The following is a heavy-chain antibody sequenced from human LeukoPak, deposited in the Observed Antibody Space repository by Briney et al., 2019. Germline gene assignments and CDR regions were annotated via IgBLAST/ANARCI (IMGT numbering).Heavy chain of an antibody. CDR2: IGTAGDT. D-gene: IGHD3-16*02. V-gene: IGHV3-13*01. CDR3: ARAAYDYVWGSYRFTPTRYYFDY. Sequence: PGGSLRLSCAASGFTFSSYDMHWVRHATGKGLEWVSAIGTAGDTYYPGSVKGRFTISRENAKNFLYLQMNSLRAGDTAVYYCARAAYDYVWGSYRFTPTRYYFDYWGQGTLVTVSS. CDR1: GFTFSSYD. J-gene: IGHJ4*02.